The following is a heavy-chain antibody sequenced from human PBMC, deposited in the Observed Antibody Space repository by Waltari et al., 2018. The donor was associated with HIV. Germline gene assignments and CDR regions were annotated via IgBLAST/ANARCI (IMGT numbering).Heavy chain of an antibody. J-gene: IGHJ4*02. D-gene: IGHD3-22*01. Sequence: QVQLVQSGAEVKKPGASVTVSCKASGFTFSDSYMHWVRQAPGQGLEWMGWINPNSGGTRYSEKFQGRVTMTRDTSISTAYMELFRLRFDDTAIYYCTRVFRGTINYFDSRLGHWGQGTLVTVSS. V-gene: IGHV1-2*02. CDR2: INPNSGGT. CDR3: TRVFRGTINYFDSRLGH. CDR1: GFTFSDSY.